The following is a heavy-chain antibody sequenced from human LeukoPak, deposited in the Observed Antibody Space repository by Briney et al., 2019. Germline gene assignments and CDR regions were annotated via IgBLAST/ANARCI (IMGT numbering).Heavy chain of an antibody. CDR2: IYPGDSDT. D-gene: IGHD6-13*01. CDR3: ARQPFSSSWYPYYYYGMDV. Sequence: GESLRISCQTSGYNFPTYWIAWVRQMPGKGLEWMGIIYPGDSDTRYSPSFQGQVTISADKSISTAYLQWSSLKASDTAMYYCARQPFSSSWYPYYYYGMDVWGQGTTVTVSS. CDR1: GYNFPTYW. V-gene: IGHV5-51*01. J-gene: IGHJ6*02.